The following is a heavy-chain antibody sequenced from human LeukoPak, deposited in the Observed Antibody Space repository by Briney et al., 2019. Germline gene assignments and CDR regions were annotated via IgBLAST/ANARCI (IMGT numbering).Heavy chain of an antibody. CDR1: GASISSRDHY. V-gene: IGHV4-39*01. CDR2: VYFSGST. D-gene: IGHD5-24*01. J-gene: IGHJ4*02. Sequence: SETLSLTCSVSGASISSRDHYWAWIRQPPGKGLEWIGSVYFSGSTYYKASLKSRLTISVDTSKNQFSLTLKSVTAADTSVYYCARGVEMRSYFDSWGQGTPVIVS. CDR3: ARGVEMRSYFDS.